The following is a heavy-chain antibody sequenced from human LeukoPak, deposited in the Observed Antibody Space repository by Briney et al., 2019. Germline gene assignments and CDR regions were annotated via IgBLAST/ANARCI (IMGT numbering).Heavy chain of an antibody. CDR3: AKMGCSGGSCYQYDAFDI. J-gene: IGHJ3*02. Sequence: GGSLRLSCAASGLTFSSYWMHWVRQAAGKGRAWVSRINSDGSSTSYAESVKGRFTIDRDNAKNTLYLQMNSLRAEDTAVYYCAKMGCSGGSCYQYDAFDIWGQGTMVTVSS. V-gene: IGHV3-74*01. CDR1: GLTFSSYW. D-gene: IGHD2-15*01. CDR2: INSDGSST.